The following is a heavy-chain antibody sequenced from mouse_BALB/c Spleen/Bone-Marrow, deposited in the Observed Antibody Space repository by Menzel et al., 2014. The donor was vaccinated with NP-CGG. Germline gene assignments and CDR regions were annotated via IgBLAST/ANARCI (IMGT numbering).Heavy chain of an antibody. CDR2: IYPSDSYS. J-gene: IGHJ4*01. CDR3: TRRDRYDYCGVDY. CDR1: GYTFTNYW. V-gene: IGHV1-69*02. Sequence: QVQLQQSGADSVRPGASVMASCKASGYTFTNYWINWVRQRPGQGLEWIGNIYPSDSYSNYNQKFKDKATLTVDKSSSTAYMQLSSPTSEDSAVYYCTRRDRYDYCGVDYRGQGASVAISS. D-gene: IGHD2-14*01.